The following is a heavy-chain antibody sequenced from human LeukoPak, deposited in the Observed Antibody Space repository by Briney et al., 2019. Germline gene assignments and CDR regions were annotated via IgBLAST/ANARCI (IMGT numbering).Heavy chain of an antibody. J-gene: IGHJ4*02. Sequence: GGSLRLSCAASGFTFSSYGMHWVRQAPGKGLEWVTVISYDGSNKDYADSVKGRFTISRDNSKNTLYLQMNSLRAEDTAVYYCARDFHSGTWYYFDYWGQGTLVTVSS. CDR3: ARDFHSGTWYYFDY. D-gene: IGHD6-13*01. V-gene: IGHV3-30*04. CDR1: GFTFSSYG. CDR2: ISYDGSNK.